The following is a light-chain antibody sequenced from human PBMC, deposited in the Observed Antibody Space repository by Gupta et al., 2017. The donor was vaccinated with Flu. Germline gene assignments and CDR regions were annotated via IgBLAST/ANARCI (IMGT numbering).Light chain of an antibody. CDR3: QQANGFPWT. Sequence: DVQLTQSPSSVSASVGDRVTISCRASQDISSCLAWYQQKPGKAPKLLMYAASSLQSGVPSRFSGSGSGTDFTLTISSLQPEDFATYYCQQANGFPWTFGQGTKVEIK. V-gene: IGKV1-12*01. J-gene: IGKJ1*01. CDR1: QDISSC. CDR2: AAS.